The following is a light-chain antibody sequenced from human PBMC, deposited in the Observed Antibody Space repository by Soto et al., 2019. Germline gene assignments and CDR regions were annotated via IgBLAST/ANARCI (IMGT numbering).Light chain of an antibody. Sequence: SYELTQPPSVSVSPGQTASITCSGEKLGDKYACWYQQKPGQSPGLVIYQDTKRPSGIPERFSGSNSGNTATLTISGTQAMDEGDYYCQAWDSSNVVFGGGTKLTVL. CDR2: QDT. J-gene: IGLJ2*01. CDR1: KLGDKY. CDR3: QAWDSSNVV. V-gene: IGLV3-1*01.